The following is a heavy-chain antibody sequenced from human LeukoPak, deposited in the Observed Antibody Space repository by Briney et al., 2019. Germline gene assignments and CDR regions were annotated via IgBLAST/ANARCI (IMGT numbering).Heavy chain of an antibody. V-gene: IGHV3-7*04. CDR3: ARDYSATGSFDY. CDR1: GFTFSSYW. CDR2: INQDGSVE. Sequence: PGGSLRLSCAASGFTFSSYWMNWVRQAPGKGLEWVANINQDGSVEYYVDSVKGRFTISRDNAKNSLYLQMNSLRADDTAVYYCARDYSATGSFDYWGQGTLVTVSS. D-gene: IGHD3-10*01. J-gene: IGHJ4*02.